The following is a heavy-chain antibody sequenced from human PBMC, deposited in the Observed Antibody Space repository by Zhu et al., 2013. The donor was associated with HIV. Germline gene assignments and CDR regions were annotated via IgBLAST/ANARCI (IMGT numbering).Heavy chain of an antibody. CDR1: GGTFSSYA. D-gene: IGHD2-15*01. J-gene: IGHJ6*02. CDR2: IIPIFGTA. V-gene: IGHV1-69*01. CDR3: ARDGHPLGYCSGGSCSNGMDV. Sequence: QVQLVQSGAEVKKPGSSVKVSCKASGGTFSSYAISWVRQAPGQGLEWMGEIIPIFGTANYAQKFQGRVTITADESTSTAYMELSSLRSEDTAVYYCARDGHPLGYCSGGSCSNGMDVWGQGP.